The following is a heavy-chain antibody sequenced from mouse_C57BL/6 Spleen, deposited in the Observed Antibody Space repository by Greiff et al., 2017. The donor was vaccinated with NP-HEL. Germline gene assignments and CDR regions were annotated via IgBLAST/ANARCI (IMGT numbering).Heavy chain of an antibody. CDR3: ARDEWGFAY. Sequence: EVKLQESGPGLVKPSQSLSLTCSVTGYSITSGYYWHWIRQFPGNKLEWMGYISYDGSNNYNPSLKNRISITRDTSKNQFFLKLNSVTTEDTATYYSARDEWGFAYWGQGTLVTVSA. V-gene: IGHV3-6*01. CDR1: GYSITSGYY. D-gene: IGHD1-3*01. J-gene: IGHJ3*01. CDR2: ISYDGSN.